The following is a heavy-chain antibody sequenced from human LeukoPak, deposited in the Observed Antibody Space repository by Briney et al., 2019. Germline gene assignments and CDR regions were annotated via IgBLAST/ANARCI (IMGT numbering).Heavy chain of an antibody. Sequence: SETLSLTCAVYGGSFSGYYWSWIRQPPGKGLEWIGEINHSGSTNYNPSLKSRVTISVDTSKNQFSLKLSSVTAADTAVYYCARKRGYSYGYSCWGQGTLVTVSS. D-gene: IGHD5-18*01. CDR1: GGSFSGYY. V-gene: IGHV4-34*01. J-gene: IGHJ4*02. CDR2: INHSGST. CDR3: ARKRGYSYGYSC.